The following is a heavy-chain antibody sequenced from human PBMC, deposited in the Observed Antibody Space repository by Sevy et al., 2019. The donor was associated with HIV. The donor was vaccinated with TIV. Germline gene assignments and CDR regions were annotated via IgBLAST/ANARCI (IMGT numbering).Heavy chain of an antibody. CDR1: GGSISDINW. CDR3: ARDLRYGSGSFGMDV. D-gene: IGHD3-10*01. CDR2: IYHNGST. Sequence: SETLSLTCAVSGGSISDINWWSWVRQAPGKGLEWIGEIYHNGSTNYNPFLKTRVTISVDKSNSQYSLKLTSVTAADTAVYYCARDLRYGSGSFGMDVWGQGTTVTVSS. J-gene: IGHJ6*02. V-gene: IGHV4-4*02.